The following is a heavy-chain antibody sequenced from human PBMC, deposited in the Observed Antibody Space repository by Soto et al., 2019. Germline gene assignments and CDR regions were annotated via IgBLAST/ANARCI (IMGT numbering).Heavy chain of an antibody. CDR2: IYYSGST. V-gene: IGHV4-59*01. D-gene: IGHD3-10*02. J-gene: IGHJ5*02. Sequence: SETLSLTCTVAGRSISSYYWSWIRQPPGKGLEWIGYIYYSGSTNYNPSLKSRVTISVDTSKNQFSLKLSSVTAADTAVYYCARTMFGWGLWFDPWGQGTLVTVS. CDR3: ARTMFGWGLWFDP. CDR1: GRSISSYY.